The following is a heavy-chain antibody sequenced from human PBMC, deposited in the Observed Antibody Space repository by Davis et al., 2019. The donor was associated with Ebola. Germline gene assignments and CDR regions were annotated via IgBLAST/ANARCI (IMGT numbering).Heavy chain of an antibody. D-gene: IGHD1-26*01. CDR2: IKQDGSEK. CDR3: AKDTSNIWFDI. CDR1: GFTFSSYW. V-gene: IGHV3-7*03. J-gene: IGHJ3*02. Sequence: GGSLRLSCAASGFTFSSYWMSWVRQAPGKGLEWVANIKQDGSEKYYVDSVKGRFTVSRDNSKNTLYLQMNGLRVEDTAIYYCAKDTSNIWFDIWGQGTNVTVSS.